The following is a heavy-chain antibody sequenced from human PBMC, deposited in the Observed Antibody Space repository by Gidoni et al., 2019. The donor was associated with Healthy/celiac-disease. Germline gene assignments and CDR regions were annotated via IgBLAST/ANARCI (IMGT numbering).Heavy chain of an antibody. Sequence: QVQLVQSGAEVKKPGSSVKVSCKASGGTFSSYSIRLVRQAPGQGLEWMGGIIPIFGTANYAQKFQGRVTITADESTSTAYMELSSLRSEDTAVYYCARKRSQPSLQGIAAAGDNWFDPWGQGTLVTVSS. CDR3: ARKRSQPSLQGIAAAGDNWFDP. D-gene: IGHD6-13*01. J-gene: IGHJ5*02. V-gene: IGHV1-69*01. CDR1: GGTFSSYS. CDR2: IIPIFGTA.